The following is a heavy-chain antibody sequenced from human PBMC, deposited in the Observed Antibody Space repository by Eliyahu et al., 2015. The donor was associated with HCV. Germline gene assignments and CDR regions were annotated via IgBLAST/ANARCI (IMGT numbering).Heavy chain of an antibody. CDR1: GGSFXGYX. CDR3: ARREGDFWSIYQYYFDY. Sequence: QVQLQQWGAGLLKPSETLSLTCAVYGGSFXGYXWSWIRQPPGKGLEWXGEINHSGSTNYNPSLKSRVTISVDTSKNQFSLKLSSVTAADTAVYYCARREGDFWSIYQYYFDYWGQGTLVTVSS. CDR2: INHSGST. V-gene: IGHV4-34*01. D-gene: IGHD3-3*01. J-gene: IGHJ4*02.